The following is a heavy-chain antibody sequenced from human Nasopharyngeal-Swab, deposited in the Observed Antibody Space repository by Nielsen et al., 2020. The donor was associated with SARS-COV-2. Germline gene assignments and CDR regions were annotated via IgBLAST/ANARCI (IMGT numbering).Heavy chain of an antibody. Sequence: SETLPLTCTVSGGSISSYYWSWIRQPPGKGLEWIGYIYYSGSTNYNPSLKSRVTISEDTSKNQFSLKLSSVTAADTAVYYCARDRGGYGDLYSDYWGQGTLVTVSS. CDR2: IYYSGST. D-gene: IGHD4-17*01. J-gene: IGHJ4*02. CDR1: GGSISSYY. CDR3: ARDRGGYGDLYSDY. V-gene: IGHV4-59*12.